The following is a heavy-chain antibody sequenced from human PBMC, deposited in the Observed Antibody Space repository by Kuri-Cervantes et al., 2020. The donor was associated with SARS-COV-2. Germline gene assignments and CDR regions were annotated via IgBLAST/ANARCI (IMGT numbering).Heavy chain of an antibody. D-gene: IGHD1-26*01. CDR3: AKEAIVGAYYFDY. Sequence: GESLKISCAASGFTVSSNYMSWVRQAPGKGLEWVSVIYSGGSTCYADSVKGRFTISRDNSKNTLYLQMNSLRAEDTAVYYCAKEAIVGAYYFDYWGQGTLVTVSS. J-gene: IGHJ4*02. V-gene: IGHV3-53*01. CDR1: GFTVSSNY. CDR2: IYSGGST.